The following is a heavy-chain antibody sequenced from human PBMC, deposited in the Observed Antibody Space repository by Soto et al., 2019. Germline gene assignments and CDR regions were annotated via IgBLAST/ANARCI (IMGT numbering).Heavy chain of an antibody. V-gene: IGHV4-59*01. CDR3: ATGGTMVRGAKYYYYYGMDV. J-gene: IGHJ6*02. D-gene: IGHD3-10*01. CDR2: IYYSGST. CDR1: GGSISSYY. Sequence: SLTCTVSGGSISSYYWSWIRQPPGKGLEWIGYIYYSGSTNYNPSLKSRVTISVDTSKNQFSLKLSSVTAADTAVYYCATGGTMVRGAKYYYYYGMDVWGQGTTGTVS.